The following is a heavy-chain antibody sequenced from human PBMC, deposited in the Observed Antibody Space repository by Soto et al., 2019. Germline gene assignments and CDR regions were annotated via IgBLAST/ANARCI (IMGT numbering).Heavy chain of an antibody. V-gene: IGHV4-59*08. D-gene: IGHD3-9*01. CDR3: ARHAQYYDILTGYRGYDYGMDV. CDR2: IYYSGST. J-gene: IGHJ6*02. CDR1: CGSISSYY. Sequence: PSETLSLTCTVSCGSISSYYWSWIRQPPGKGLEWIGYIYYSGSTNYNPSLKSRVTISVDTSKNQFSLKLSSVTAADTAVYYCARHAQYYDILTGYRGYDYGMDVWGQGTTVTVSS.